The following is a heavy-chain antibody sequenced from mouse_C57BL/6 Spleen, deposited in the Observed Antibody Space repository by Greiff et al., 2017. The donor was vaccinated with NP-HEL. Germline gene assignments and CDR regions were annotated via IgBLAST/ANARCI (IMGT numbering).Heavy chain of an antibody. Sequence: QVQLQQSGAELVKPGASVKLSCKASGYTFTSYWMHWVKQRPGQGLEWIGMIHPNSGSTNYNEKFKSKATLTVDKSSSTAYMQLSSLTSEDSAVYYCARGDDYDGYAMDYWGQGTSVTVSS. D-gene: IGHD2-4*01. V-gene: IGHV1-64*01. CDR1: GYTFTSYW. J-gene: IGHJ4*01. CDR2: IHPNSGST. CDR3: ARGDDYDGYAMDY.